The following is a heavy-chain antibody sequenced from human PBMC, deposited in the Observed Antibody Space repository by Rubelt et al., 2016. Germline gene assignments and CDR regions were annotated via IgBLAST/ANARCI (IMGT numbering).Heavy chain of an antibody. Sequence: QVQLVQSGAEVKKPGSSVKVSCKASGGTFSSYAISWVRQAPGQGLEWMGNIIPVYGTTDYAQKFHGRVTITADKSTSTAYMELSSLTSEDTGVYCCAREGTGVAAAGGVWGQGTKVIVSS. V-gene: IGHV1-69*06. J-gene: IGHJ3*01. CDR3: AREGTGVAAAGGV. CDR1: GGTFSSYA. CDR2: IIPVYGTT. D-gene: IGHD6-13*01.